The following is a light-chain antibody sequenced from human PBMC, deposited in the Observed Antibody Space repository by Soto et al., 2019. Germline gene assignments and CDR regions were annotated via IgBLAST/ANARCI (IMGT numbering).Light chain of an antibody. CDR1: QSISRR. J-gene: IGKJ2*01. CDR3: QHYDDWPPRV. CDR2: GAS. V-gene: IGKV3-15*01. Sequence: EVVLTQSPATLSVSPGERATLSCRTSQSISRRLAWYQQRPGQAPRLLVYGASTRATGIPARFSGSGSETEFTLTISSLQSEDSAVYYCQHYDDWPPRVFGQGTKLEIK.